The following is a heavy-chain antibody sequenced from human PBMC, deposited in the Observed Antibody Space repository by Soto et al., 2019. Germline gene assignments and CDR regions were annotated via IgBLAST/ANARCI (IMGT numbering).Heavy chain of an antibody. V-gene: IGHV3-74*01. CDR3: TRDIGGEGAY. CDR1: GFTFSSYL. CDR2: IDEYGSTI. Sequence: GGSLRLSCAASGFTFSSYLMHWVRQVPGKGLLWVSRIDEYGSTINYADSVKGRFTISRDNARNTLHLEMNSLRAEDTALYYCTRDIGGEGAYWGQGTLLTVSS. J-gene: IGHJ4*02. D-gene: IGHD3-16*01.